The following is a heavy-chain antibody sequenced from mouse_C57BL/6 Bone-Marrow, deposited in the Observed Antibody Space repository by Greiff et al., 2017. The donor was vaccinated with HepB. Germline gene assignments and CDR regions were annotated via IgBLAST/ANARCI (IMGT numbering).Heavy chain of an antibody. J-gene: IGHJ1*03. CDR3: ARRWDGRYFDV. CDR2: INPNNGGT. D-gene: IGHD4-1*01. CDR1: GYTFTDYY. Sequence: VQLQQSGPELVKPGASVKISCKASGYTFTDYYMNWVKQSHGKSLEWIGDINPNNGGTSYNQKFKGKATLTVDKSSSTAYMELRSLTSEDSAVYYCARRWDGRYFDVWGTGTTVTVSS. V-gene: IGHV1-26*01.